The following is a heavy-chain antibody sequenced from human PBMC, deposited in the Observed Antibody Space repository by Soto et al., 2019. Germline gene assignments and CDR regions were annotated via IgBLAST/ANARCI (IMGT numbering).Heavy chain of an antibody. D-gene: IGHD3-10*01. CDR3: ARVRQAGSITHFDY. Sequence: SQALSVTCTVSGGSISRCDWSWFRQPPGKGLEWIGYIYYSGSTNYNPSLKSRVTISVDTSKNQFSLKLSSVTAADTAVYYCARVRQAGSITHFDYWGQGTLVTVSS. J-gene: IGHJ4*02. CDR2: IYYSGST. V-gene: IGHV4-59*01. CDR1: GGSISRCD.